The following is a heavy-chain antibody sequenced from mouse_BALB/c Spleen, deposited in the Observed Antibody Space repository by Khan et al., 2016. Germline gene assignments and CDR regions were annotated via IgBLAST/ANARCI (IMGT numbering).Heavy chain of an antibody. CDR1: GFSITGFA. D-gene: IGHD2-4*01. CDR2: IWGDGST. Sequence: QVQLKESGPGLVAPSQSLSITYTVSGFSITGFAVNWVRQPPGKGLEWLGVIWGDGSTDYDSALKSRLSISKDDSKSQVFLKMNSLQTDDTARYYCASYYDYDGGFAYWGQGTLVTVSA. V-gene: IGHV2-6-7*01. J-gene: IGHJ3*01. CDR3: ASYYDYDGGFAY.